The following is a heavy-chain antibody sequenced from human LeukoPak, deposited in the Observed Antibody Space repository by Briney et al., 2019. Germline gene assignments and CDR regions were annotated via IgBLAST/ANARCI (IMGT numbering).Heavy chain of an antibody. CDR2: INANSGGT. CDR3: ARVIAAEFYWFDP. V-gene: IGHV1-2*02. D-gene: IGHD6-25*01. J-gene: IGHJ5*02. Sequence: ASVKVSSTASRYTFTAYYMHWGRQAPGQGLEWMGWINANSGGTNYAQKFQGRVTMTRDTSISTAYMELSRLRSDDTAVYYCARVIAAEFYWFDPWGQGTLVTVSS. CDR1: RYTFTAYY.